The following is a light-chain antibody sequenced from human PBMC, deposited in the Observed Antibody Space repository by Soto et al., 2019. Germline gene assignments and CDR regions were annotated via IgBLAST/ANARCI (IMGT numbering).Light chain of an antibody. CDR1: QSVSSNS. J-gene: IGKJ4*01. CDR2: GAS. V-gene: IGKV3-20*01. CDR3: KQYDSSPLT. Sequence: ESLVAKAAGTLSLSPGERANLSCRATQSVSSNSLARYQQKPGQAPRLLIYGASSRATGIPDRFSGSGSGTEFTLTISRLQPEDFVVYYCKQYDSSPLTVGGGT.